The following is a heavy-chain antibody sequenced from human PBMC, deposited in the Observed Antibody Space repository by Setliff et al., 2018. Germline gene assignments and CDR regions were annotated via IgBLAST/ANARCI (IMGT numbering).Heavy chain of an antibody. J-gene: IGHJ4*02. CDR2: ISHSGSA. D-gene: IGHD2-2*01. V-gene: IGHV4-34*01. CDR3: RLAHCNTTSREEALDF. Sequence: PSETLSLTCAVYGGSFSTYFWSWIRQPPGKGLEWIGEISHSGSANYNPSLKSRVTMSVDTSKNQFSLNLNSVTAADTAVYYFRLAHCNTTSREEALDFWSQGTLVTVS. CDR1: GGSFSTYF.